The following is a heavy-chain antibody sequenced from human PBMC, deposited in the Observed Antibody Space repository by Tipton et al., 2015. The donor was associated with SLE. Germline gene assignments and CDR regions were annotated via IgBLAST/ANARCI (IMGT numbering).Heavy chain of an antibody. J-gene: IGHJ6*02. CDR2: INHSGST. CDR1: GGSFSGYY. CDR3: ARGGGKLDYYYYYYGMDV. D-gene: IGHD3-16*01. Sequence: LRLSCAVYGGSFSGYYWSWIRQPPGKGLEWIGEINHSGSTNYNPSLKSRVTISVDTSKNQFSLKLSSVTAADTAVYYCARGGGKLDYYYYYYGMDVWDQGP. V-gene: IGHV4-34*01.